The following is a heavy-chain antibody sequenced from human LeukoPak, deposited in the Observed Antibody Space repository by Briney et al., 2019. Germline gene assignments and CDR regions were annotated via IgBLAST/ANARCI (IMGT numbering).Heavy chain of an antibody. V-gene: IGHV3-23*01. CDR2: ISGSGGIT. J-gene: IGHJ4*02. CDR3: APKSPYDPIN. CDR1: GFTFGSYA. Sequence: GRSLRLSCAASGFTFGSYAMNWVRRAPGKRLEWVSGISGSGGITYYADSVKGRFTISIDNSTSTLYSEVNSLKAEDTAVYYCAPKSPYDPINWGQGTLVTVSS. D-gene: IGHD3-22*01.